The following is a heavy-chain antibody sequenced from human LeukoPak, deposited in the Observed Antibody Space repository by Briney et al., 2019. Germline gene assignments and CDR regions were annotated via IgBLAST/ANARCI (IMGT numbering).Heavy chain of an antibody. V-gene: IGHV1-8*01. CDR2: MNPDSGST. J-gene: IGHJ4*02. D-gene: IGHD6-13*01. CDR3: ARRIAAAGVGIVY. CDR1: GHTFTSYD. Sequence: PLASVKVSCKASGHTFTSYDINWVRQATGQGLEWMGWMNPDSGSTGYAQKFQGRVTMTRNPSISTAYMELSSLTSEDTAVYYCARRIAAAGVGIVYWGQGTLVTVSS.